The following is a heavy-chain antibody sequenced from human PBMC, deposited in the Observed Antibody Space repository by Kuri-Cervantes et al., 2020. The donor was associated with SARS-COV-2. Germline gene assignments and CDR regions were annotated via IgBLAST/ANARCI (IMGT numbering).Heavy chain of an antibody. J-gene: IGHJ4*02. CDR1: GFTFSSYE. Sequence: GESLKISCAASGFTFSSYEMNWVRQAPGKGLEWISYISSSGTTISYADSVKDRFTISRDNAKNSLYLQMNSLRAEDTAVYYCVRDGDHWNFDYWGQGTLVTVSS. D-gene: IGHD1-1*01. V-gene: IGHV3-48*03. CDR2: ISSSGTTI. CDR3: VRDGDHWNFDY.